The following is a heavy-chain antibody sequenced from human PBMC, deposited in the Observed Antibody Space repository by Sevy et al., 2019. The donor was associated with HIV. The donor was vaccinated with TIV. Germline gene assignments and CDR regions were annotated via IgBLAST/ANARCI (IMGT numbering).Heavy chain of an antibody. V-gene: IGHV3-7*01. D-gene: IGHD2-15*01. CDR2: IKQDGSEK. CDR1: GFTFSNYW. Sequence: GESLKISCAASGFTFSNYWMSWVRQAPGKGLEWVANIKQDGSEKYYVDSVKGRFIISRDNTKNSLYLQMNSLRVEDTAVYYCARDQTAARKGLDYWGQGTLVTVSS. CDR3: ARDQTAARKGLDY. J-gene: IGHJ4*02.